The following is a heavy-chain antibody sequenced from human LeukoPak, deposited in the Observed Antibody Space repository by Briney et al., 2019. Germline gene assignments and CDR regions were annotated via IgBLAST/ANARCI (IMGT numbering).Heavy chain of an antibody. Sequence: GGSLRLSCAASGFTFTNAWMSWVRQAPGKGLEWVGRIKSKIDGGTTDYAAPVKGRFTISRDDSKNTLYLQMNSLRAEDTAVYYCARNPVAVAATDYWGQGTLVTVSS. V-gene: IGHV3-15*01. CDR1: GFTFTNAW. J-gene: IGHJ4*02. D-gene: IGHD6-19*01. CDR3: ARNPVAVAATDY. CDR2: IKSKIDGGTT.